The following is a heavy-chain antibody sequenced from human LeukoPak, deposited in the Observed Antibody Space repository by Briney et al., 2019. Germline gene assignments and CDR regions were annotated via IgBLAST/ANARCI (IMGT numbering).Heavy chain of an antibody. V-gene: IGHV4-4*07. D-gene: IGHD1-26*01. Sequence: PSETLSLTCTVSGGSISSYYWSWIRQPAGKGLEWIGRFYASGSTTYNPSPKSRVTMSIDTSKNQFSLKLSSVTAADTAVYYCARVHGVVGAPDTFDIWGQGTPVTVSS. CDR3: ARVHGVVGAPDTFDI. J-gene: IGHJ3*02. CDR2: FYASGST. CDR1: GGSISSYY.